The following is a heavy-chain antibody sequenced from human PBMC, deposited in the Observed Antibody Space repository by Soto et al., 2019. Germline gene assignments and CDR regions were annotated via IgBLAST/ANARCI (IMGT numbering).Heavy chain of an antibody. Sequence: ASVKVSCKASGYTFTSYYIHWVRQATGQGLEWMGWINPITGGPNYAPKFHGRVTMTRDTSITTAYMELSRLRSDDTAVYYCARNYYDSSDRDSLDYWGQGTPVTVSS. CDR3: ARNYYDSSDRDSLDY. CDR2: INPITGGP. D-gene: IGHD3-22*01. J-gene: IGHJ4*02. CDR1: GYTFTSYY. V-gene: IGHV1-2*02.